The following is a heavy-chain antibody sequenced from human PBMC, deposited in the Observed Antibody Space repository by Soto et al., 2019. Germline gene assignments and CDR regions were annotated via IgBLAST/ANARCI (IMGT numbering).Heavy chain of an antibody. CDR2: IYYSGST. CDR3: ARHIWGMVRGVSFDY. Sequence: PSETLSLTCTVSGGSISSYYWSWIRQPPGKGLEWIGYIYYSGSTNYNPSLKSRVTISVDTSKNQFSLKLSSVTAADTAVYYCARHIWGMVRGVSFDYWGQGTLVTVSS. V-gene: IGHV4-59*08. D-gene: IGHD3-10*01. J-gene: IGHJ4*02. CDR1: GGSISSYY.